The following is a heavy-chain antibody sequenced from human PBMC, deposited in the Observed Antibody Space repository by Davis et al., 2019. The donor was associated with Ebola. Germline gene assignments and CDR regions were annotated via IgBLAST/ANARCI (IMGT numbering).Heavy chain of an antibody. J-gene: IGHJ6*02. CDR1: GFTFRDYY. CDR2: ISSSGNTI. CDR3: ARVSCGGDCYSDYYGMDV. D-gene: IGHD2-21*01. Sequence: LSLTCAASGFTFRDYYMSWIRQAPGKGLEWVSYISSSGNTIYYADSVKGRFTISRDNAKNSLYLQMNSLRAEDTAVYYCARVSCGGDCYSDYYGMDVWGQGTTVTVSS. V-gene: IGHV3-11*01.